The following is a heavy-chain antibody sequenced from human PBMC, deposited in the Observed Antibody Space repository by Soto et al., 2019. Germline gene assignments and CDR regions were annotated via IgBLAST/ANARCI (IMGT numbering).Heavy chain of an antibody. V-gene: IGHV3-23*01. CDR2: ISGSGDTT. Sequence: VQLLDSGGNSVQPGESLRLSCVVSGFTFSGYAMSWVRQAPGKGLEWVSTISGSGDTTFYADSVKGRFIITRDNSKNTVSLEMNGLRAEDTAVYHCVKDLRYASGSFYPGGGMDVWGQGTTVTVSS. CDR1: GFTFSGYA. J-gene: IGHJ6*02. CDR3: VKDLRYASGSFYPGGGMDV. D-gene: IGHD3-10*01.